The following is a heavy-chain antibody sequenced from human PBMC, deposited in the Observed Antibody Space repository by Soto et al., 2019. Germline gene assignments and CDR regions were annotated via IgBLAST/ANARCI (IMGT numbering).Heavy chain of an antibody. CDR2: MYYSGTT. V-gene: IGHV4-39*01. CDR1: GASFSSSSYY. Sequence: SETLSLTCSVSGASFSSSSYYWGWIRQPPEKGLEWIATMYYSGTTYYNPSLKSRVAVSIDTSKDQFSLKLTSVTAADTAMYYCATHPAISATSFYGMDVWGHGTTVTVSS. D-gene: IGHD3-3*01. CDR3: ATHPAISATSFYGMDV. J-gene: IGHJ6*02.